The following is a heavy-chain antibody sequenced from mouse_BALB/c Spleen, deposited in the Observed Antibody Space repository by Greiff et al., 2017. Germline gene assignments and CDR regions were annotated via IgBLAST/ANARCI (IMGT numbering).Heavy chain of an antibody. Sequence: VQLQQSGPGLVKPSQSLSLTCTVTGYSITSDYAWNWIRQFPGNKLEWMGYISYSGSTSCNPSLKSRISITRDTSKNQFFLQLNSVTTEDTATYYCARSPFTNAMDYWGQGTSVTVSS. D-gene: IGHD2-12*01. J-gene: IGHJ4*01. CDR3: ARSPFTNAMDY. V-gene: IGHV3-2*02. CDR1: GYSITSDYA. CDR2: ISYSGST.